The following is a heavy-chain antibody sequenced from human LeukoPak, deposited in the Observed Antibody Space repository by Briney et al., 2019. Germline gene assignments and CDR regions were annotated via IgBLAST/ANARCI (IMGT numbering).Heavy chain of an antibody. CDR3: AKVVGVYCRSTSCPLPIDY. CDR2: ISGSGGST. CDR1: GFTFSSYA. J-gene: IGHJ4*02. D-gene: IGHD2-2*01. V-gene: IGHV3-23*01. Sequence: GGSLRLSCAASGFTFSSYAMSWVRQAPGKGLEWVSAISGSGGSTYYADSVKGRFTISRDNSKNTLYLQMNSLRAEDTAVYYCAKVVGVYCRSTSCPLPIDYWGQGTLVTVSS.